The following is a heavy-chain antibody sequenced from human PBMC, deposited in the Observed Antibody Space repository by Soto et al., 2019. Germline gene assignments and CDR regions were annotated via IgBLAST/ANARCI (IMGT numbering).Heavy chain of an antibody. CDR2: ISCCGGTA. D-gene: IGHD6-19*01. V-gene: IGHV3-23*01. CDR1: GFNFNKYA. CDR3: AKADGQQWRLPHLEN. J-gene: IGHJ4*02. Sequence: EVQLLESGGGLVRPGESLRLSCAASGFNFNKYAMSWVRQAPGEGLEWVSGISCCGGTASYAESVKGRFTIARDDAKIKLYLDMNSLRVEDPAEYYCAKADGQQWRLPHLENWGRGTLVTVS.